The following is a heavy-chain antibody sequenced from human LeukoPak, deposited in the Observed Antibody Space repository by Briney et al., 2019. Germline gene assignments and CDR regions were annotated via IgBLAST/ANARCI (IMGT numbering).Heavy chain of an antibody. Sequence: PGGSLRLSCAASGFTFSSYSMNWVRQAPGKGLEWVSSISGRGGSTYYADSVKDRFTISRDNSKNTLYLQMNSLRAEDTAVYYCAKRPTVTASDHFDYWGQGTLVTVSS. V-gene: IGHV3-23*01. CDR1: GFTFSSYS. CDR2: ISGRGGST. CDR3: AKRPTVTASDHFDY. D-gene: IGHD4-17*01. J-gene: IGHJ4*02.